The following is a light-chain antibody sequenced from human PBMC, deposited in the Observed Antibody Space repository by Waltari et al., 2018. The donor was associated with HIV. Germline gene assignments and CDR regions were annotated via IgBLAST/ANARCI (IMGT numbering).Light chain of an antibody. CDR1: QGVSSRY. CDR3: QQYGDSPYT. CDR2: GAS. V-gene: IGKV3-20*01. J-gene: IGKJ2*01. Sequence: EVGLTQYPGTLSLSPGERATLSCRASQGVSSRYLAWYQQKPGQAPRLLIYGASTRAAGISDRFRGSGSGTDFTLTITRLEPEDSAVYHCQQYGDSPYTFGQGTKLEI.